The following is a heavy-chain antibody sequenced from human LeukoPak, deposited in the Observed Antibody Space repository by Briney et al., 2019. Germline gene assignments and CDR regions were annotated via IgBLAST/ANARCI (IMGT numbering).Heavy chain of an antibody. CDR3: ARDRLAVMDY. J-gene: IGHJ4*02. CDR1: GFTFSTYW. CDR2: INSDGSST. V-gene: IGHV3-74*01. D-gene: IGHD3-9*01. Sequence: QPGGSLRPSCAASGFTFSTYWMHWVRQAPGKGLVWVSRINSDGSSTTYADSVKGRFTISRDNAKNTLFLQMNSLRAEDMAVYYCARDRLAVMDYWGQGTLVTVSS.